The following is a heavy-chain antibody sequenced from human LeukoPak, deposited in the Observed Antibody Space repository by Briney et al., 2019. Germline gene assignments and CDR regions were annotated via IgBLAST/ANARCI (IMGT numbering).Heavy chain of an antibody. Sequence: SETLSLTCAVYSGSLSGFYWSWIRQPPGRGLEWIGEINRIGSANYNPSLRSRVTVSVDTSKSQFSLKLSSVTAADTAVYYCARAEENYYYYGMDVWGQGTTVTVSS. V-gene: IGHV4-34*01. CDR1: SGSLSGFY. CDR3: ARAEENYYYYGMDV. J-gene: IGHJ6*02. CDR2: INRIGSA.